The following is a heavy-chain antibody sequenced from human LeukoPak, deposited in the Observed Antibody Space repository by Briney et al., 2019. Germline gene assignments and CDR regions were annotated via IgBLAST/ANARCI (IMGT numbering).Heavy chain of an antibody. D-gene: IGHD6-25*01. Sequence: GGSLRLSCAASGFTFSSYGMSWVRQAPGKGLEWVSTISGSGDNTYYADSVKGRFTISRDNSKNTLYLQMNSLRAEDTAVYYCAKGGYSIAAYYYYYYMDVWGKGTTVTVSS. CDR1: GFTFSSYG. V-gene: IGHV3-23*01. J-gene: IGHJ6*03. CDR3: AKGGYSIAAYYYYYYMDV. CDR2: ISGSGDNT.